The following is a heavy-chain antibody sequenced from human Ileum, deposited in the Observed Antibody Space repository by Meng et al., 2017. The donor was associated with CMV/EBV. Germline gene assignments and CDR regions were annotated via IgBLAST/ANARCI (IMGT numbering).Heavy chain of an antibody. CDR3: VRLTGNSWLDY. Sequence: QVQLQQSGPGLVKTSQTLLLPCAISGAGVSSTTVTWNWIRQSPSRGLEWLGRTYYRSKWFNDYALSVRGRITINPDISKNQLSLQLNSVTPEDTAVYYCVRLTGNSWLDYWGRGTLVTVSS. D-gene: IGHD6-13*01. J-gene: IGHJ4*02. V-gene: IGHV6-1*01. CDR1: GAGVSSTTVT. CDR2: TYYRSKWFN.